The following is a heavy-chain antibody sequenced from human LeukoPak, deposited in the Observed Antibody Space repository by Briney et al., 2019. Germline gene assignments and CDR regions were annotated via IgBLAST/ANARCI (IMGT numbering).Heavy chain of an antibody. CDR2: IYTSGST. CDR3: ARRGSDWYFDL. J-gene: IGHJ2*01. Sequence: PSETLSLTCTVSGDSISSYYWSWIRQPAGKGLEWIGRIYTSGSTTCNPSLKSRVTMSVDTSKNQFSLKLTSVTAADTAVYYCARRGSDWYFDLWGRGTLVTVSS. V-gene: IGHV4-4*07. CDR1: GDSISSYY. D-gene: IGHD2-15*01.